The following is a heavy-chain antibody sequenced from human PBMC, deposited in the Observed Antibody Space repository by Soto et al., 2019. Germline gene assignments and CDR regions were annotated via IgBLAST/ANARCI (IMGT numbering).Heavy chain of an antibody. V-gene: IGHV1-46*02. J-gene: IGHJ4*02. CDR1: GYPFNTYY. Sequence: QVQLVQSGAEVKKPGTSVKVSCKASGYPFNTYYMNWVRQAPGQGLEWLGVISPIGDTTTYAQKSQGRLTVTRDTSTSTVYMELSSLTSEDTAVYYCARAPPRLGSWGQGTLVTVSS. CDR3: ARAPPRLGS. D-gene: IGHD3-9*01. CDR2: ISPIGDTT.